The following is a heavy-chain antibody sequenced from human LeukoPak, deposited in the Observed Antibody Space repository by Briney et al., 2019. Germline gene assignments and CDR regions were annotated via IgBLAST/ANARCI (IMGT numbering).Heavy chain of an antibody. J-gene: IGHJ4*02. CDR3: AAISPDYYDSSGYLH. D-gene: IGHD3-22*01. V-gene: IGHV1-58*01. CDR2: IVVGSGNT. Sequence: GASVKVSCKASGFTFTSSAVQWVQQARGQRLEWIGWIVVGSGNTNYAQKFQERVTITRDMSTSTAYMELSSLRSEDTAVYYCAAISPDYYDSSGYLHWGQGALVTVSS. CDR1: GFTFTSSA.